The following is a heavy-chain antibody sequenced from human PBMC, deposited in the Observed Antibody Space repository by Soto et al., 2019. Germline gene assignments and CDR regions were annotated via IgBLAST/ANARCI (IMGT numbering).Heavy chain of an antibody. V-gene: IGHV3-7*03. J-gene: IGHJ6*02. CDR3: ARETLRFSPYYYGMDV. CDR1: GFTFSSYW. CDR2: IKQDGSEK. Sequence: GGSLRLSCAASGFTFSSYWMSWVRQAPGKGLEWVANIKQDGSEKYYVDSVKGRFTISRDNAKNSLYLQMNSLRAADTAVYYCARETLRFSPYYYGMDVWGQGTTVTVSS. D-gene: IGHD3-3*01.